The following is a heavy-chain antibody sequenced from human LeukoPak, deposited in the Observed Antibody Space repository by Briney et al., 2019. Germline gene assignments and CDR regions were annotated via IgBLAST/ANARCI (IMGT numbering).Heavy chain of an antibody. V-gene: IGHV1-18*01. CDR1: GYTFTSYG. D-gene: IGHD3-22*01. Sequence: ASVKVSCKASGYTFTSYGISWVRQAPGQGLEWMGWISAYNGNTNYAQKLQGRVTMTTDTSTSTAYMELRSLRSDDTAVYYCARVAMIVVVMAAADYWGQGTLVTVSS. CDR2: ISAYNGNT. J-gene: IGHJ4*02. CDR3: ARVAMIVVVMAAADY.